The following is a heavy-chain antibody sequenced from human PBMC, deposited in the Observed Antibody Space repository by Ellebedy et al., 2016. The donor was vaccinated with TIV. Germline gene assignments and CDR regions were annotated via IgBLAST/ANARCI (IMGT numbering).Heavy chain of an antibody. Sequence: SETLSLTCTVSGYSISSGYYWGWIRQPPGKGLEWIGSIYHSGSTYYNPSLKSRVTISVDTSKNQFSLKLSSVTAADTAVYYCARDRKDYWGQGTLVTVSS. V-gene: IGHV4-38-2*02. CDR2: IYHSGST. CDR3: ARDRKDY. J-gene: IGHJ4*02. CDR1: GYSISSGYY.